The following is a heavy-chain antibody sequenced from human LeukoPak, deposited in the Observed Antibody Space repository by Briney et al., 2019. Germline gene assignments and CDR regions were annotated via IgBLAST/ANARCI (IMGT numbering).Heavy chain of an antibody. J-gene: IGHJ4*02. CDR3: AKVLRYFDWLLYHELDY. D-gene: IGHD3-9*01. Sequence: GGSLRLSCAASGFTFSSYWMSWVRQAPGKGLEWVSAISGSGGSTYYADSVKGRFTISRDNSKNTLYLQMNSLRAEDTAVYYCAKVLRYFDWLLYHELDYWGQGTLVTVSS. CDR2: ISGSGGST. CDR1: GFTFSSYW. V-gene: IGHV3-23*01.